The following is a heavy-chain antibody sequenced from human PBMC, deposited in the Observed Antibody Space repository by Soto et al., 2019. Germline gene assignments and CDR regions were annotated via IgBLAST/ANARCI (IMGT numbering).Heavy chain of an antibody. Sequence: QVHLQESGPGLVKPSGTLSLTCVVSGGSISSDYWWTWVRQPPGKGLEWIGEIYHSGSTNYSPSLKSRVTISVDKSKDQFSLQLSSVTAADTAVYYCARRPGDNYSYSTPMDVWGQGTTVTVSS. CDR1: GGSISSDYW. CDR2: IYHSGST. V-gene: IGHV4-4*02. J-gene: IGHJ6*02. CDR3: ARRPGDNYSYSTPMDV. D-gene: IGHD3-22*01.